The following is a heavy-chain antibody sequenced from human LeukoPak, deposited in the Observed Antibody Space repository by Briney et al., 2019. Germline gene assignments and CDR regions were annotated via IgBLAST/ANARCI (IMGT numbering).Heavy chain of an antibody. J-gene: IGHJ4*02. D-gene: IGHD3-10*01. CDR1: GGSISSGGYY. Sequence: SQTLSLTCTVSGGSISSGGYYWSWIRQHPGKGLEWIGYIYYSGSTYYNPSLKSRVTISVDTSKNQFSLKLSSVTAADTAVYYCARVARGSGSYYHDYWGRGTLVTVSS. V-gene: IGHV4-31*03. CDR2: IYYSGST. CDR3: ARVARGSGSYYHDY.